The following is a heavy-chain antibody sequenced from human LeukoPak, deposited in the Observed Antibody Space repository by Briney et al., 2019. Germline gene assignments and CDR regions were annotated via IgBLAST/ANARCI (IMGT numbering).Heavy chain of an antibody. V-gene: IGHV1-3*01. J-gene: IGHJ4*02. CDR1: GYTFTSYA. CDR2: INAGNGNT. CDR3: ARDYLAVANRPGY. Sequence: ASVKASCKASGYTFTSYAMHWVRQAPGQRLEWMGWINAGNGNTKYSQKFQGRVTITRDTSASTAYMELSSLRSEDTAVYYCARDYLAVANRPGYWGQGTLVTVSS. D-gene: IGHD6-19*01.